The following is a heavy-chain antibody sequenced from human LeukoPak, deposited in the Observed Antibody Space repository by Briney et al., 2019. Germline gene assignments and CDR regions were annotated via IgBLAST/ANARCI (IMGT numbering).Heavy chain of an antibody. CDR3: AREPYYYYNYMDV. V-gene: IGHV3-7*01. Sequence: PGGSLRLSCAASGFTFRSFWMSWVRQAPGKGLEWVANIKQDGSERYYMDSVKGRFTISRDNAKNSLYLRLSSLRAEDTAVYYCAREPYYYYNYMDVGGKGTTVTVSS. J-gene: IGHJ6*03. CDR1: GFTFRSFW. CDR2: IKQDGSER.